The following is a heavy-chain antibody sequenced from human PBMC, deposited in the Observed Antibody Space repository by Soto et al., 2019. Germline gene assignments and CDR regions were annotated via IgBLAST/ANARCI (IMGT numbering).Heavy chain of an antibody. D-gene: IGHD1-7*01. CDR1: GYTYNAYG. Sequence: ASVKVSCKASGYTYNAYGFSWVRQAPGQGLEWMGWISAYNGDTYYAQKVQGRVTMTTDTSTSTAYMELRSLRSDDTAVYYCARNSNWNYGGYYYYMDVWGKGTTVTVSS. J-gene: IGHJ6*03. CDR2: ISAYNGDT. V-gene: IGHV1-18*01. CDR3: ARNSNWNYGGYYYYMDV.